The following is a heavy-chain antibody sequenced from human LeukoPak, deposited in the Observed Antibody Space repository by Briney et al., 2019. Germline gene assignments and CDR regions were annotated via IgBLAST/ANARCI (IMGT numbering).Heavy chain of an antibody. J-gene: IGHJ4*02. Sequence: GASVKVSCKASGYTFTSSGISWVRQAPGQGLEWMGWISTYTGYSKYAQNLQGRVTMTADTSTSTAYMELSSLRSDDTAVYYCAKTSSGGYSDYWGQGTLVTVS. CDR2: ISTYTGYS. CDR3: AKTSSGGYSDY. D-gene: IGHD6-19*01. V-gene: IGHV1-18*01. CDR1: GYTFTSSG.